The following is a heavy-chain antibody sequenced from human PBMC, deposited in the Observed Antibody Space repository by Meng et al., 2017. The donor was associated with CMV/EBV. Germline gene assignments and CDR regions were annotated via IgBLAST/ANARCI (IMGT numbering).Heavy chain of an antibody. J-gene: IGHJ5*02. D-gene: IGHD2-2*02. V-gene: IGHV1-69*10. CDR1: GGTFNNYA. CDR2: VIPRLGVP. Sequence: SVKVSCKASGGTFNNYAITWVRQAPGQGLEWMGGVIPRLGVPDFAQKFQGRLTITADKATSVVNMELSSLTSEDTAVYYCASHFHLGYCNTPTCYRSFDPWGQGTLVTSPQ. CDR3: ASHFHLGYCNTPTCYRSFDP.